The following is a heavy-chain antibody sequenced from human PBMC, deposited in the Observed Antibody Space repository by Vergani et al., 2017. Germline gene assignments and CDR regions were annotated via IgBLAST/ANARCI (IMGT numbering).Heavy chain of an antibody. Sequence: QVQLQESGPGLVKPSQTLSLTCTLSGDAISRDTYSWNWVRQPPAKPLEWIGSVYYSGTTYYNPSLGGRVTMSIDKSKNHFSLTLTSVTAADSAFYFCARGQTGYSRDWSTYFFYMDVWGKGTTVTVSS. CDR1: GDAISRDTYS. CDR3: ARGQTGYSRDWSTYFFYMDV. CDR2: VYYSGTT. J-gene: IGHJ6*03. V-gene: IGHV4-30-4*07. D-gene: IGHD3/OR15-3a*01.